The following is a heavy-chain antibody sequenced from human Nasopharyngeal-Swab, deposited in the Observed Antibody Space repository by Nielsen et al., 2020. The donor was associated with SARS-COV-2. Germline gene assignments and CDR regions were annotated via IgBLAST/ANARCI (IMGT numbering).Heavy chain of an antibody. CDR2: IYHSGST. V-gene: IGHV4-4*02. J-gene: IGHJ4*02. CDR3: ARDAGIAAAGNYPLDY. CDR1: GGSISSSNW. D-gene: IGHD6-13*01. Sequence: SETLSLTCAVSGGSISSSNWWSFVRQPPGKGLEWIGEIYHSGSTNYNPSLKSRVTISVDKSKNQFSLKLSSVTAADTAVYYCARDAGIAAAGNYPLDYWGQGTLVTVSS.